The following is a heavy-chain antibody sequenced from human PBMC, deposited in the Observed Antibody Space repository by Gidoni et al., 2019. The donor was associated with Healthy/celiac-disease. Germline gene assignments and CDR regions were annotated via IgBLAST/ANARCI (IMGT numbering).Heavy chain of an antibody. V-gene: IGHV5-51*03. J-gene: IGHJ4*02. CDR3: ARAPTYMGWLPDY. CDR2: IYPGDSYT. Sequence: EVQLVQSGAEVKKPGESLKISCKGSGDSFTSYWIGWVRQMPGKGREWMGIIYPGDSYTRYSPSFQGQVTISADKSISTAYLQWSSLKASDTAMYYCARAPTYMGWLPDYWGQGTLVTVSS. CDR1: GDSFTSYW. D-gene: IGHD5-12*01.